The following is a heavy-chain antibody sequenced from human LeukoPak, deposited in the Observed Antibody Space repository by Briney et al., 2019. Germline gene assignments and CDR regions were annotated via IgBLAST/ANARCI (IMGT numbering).Heavy chain of an antibody. CDR3: SSGDLHCATYYSVDY. J-gene: IGHJ4*02. CDR1: DYYISSGYY. D-gene: IGHD4/OR15-4a*01. V-gene: IGHV4-38-2*02. CDR2: IYHSGST. Sequence: KTWETLSLTCTVSDYYISSGYYWGWTRQPPGKGLEWIGSIYHSGSTYYNPSLKSRVTISVDTSKNQSSLKLRSVSPADTAVYLYSSGDLHCATYYSVDYWGQGTLVTVSS.